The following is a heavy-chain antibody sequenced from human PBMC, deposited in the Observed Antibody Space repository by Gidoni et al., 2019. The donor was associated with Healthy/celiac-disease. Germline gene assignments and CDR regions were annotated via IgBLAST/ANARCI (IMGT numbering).Heavy chain of an antibody. CDR3: AFRQEYYYDSSGYYGAFDI. V-gene: IGHV3-23*01. J-gene: IGHJ3*02. CDR1: GFTFGSYA. Sequence: EVQLLESGGGLVQPGGSLRLSCAASGFTFGSYAMSWVRQAPGKGLEWVSAISGSGGSTYYADSVKGRFTISRDNSKNTLYLQMNSLRAEDTAVYYCAFRQEYYYDSSGYYGAFDIWGQGTMVTVSS. CDR2: ISGSGGST. D-gene: IGHD3-22*01.